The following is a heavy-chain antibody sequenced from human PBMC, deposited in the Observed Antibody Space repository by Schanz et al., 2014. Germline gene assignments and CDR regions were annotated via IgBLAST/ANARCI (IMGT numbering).Heavy chain of an antibody. CDR3: AGYCSSTTCLGWFDP. CDR2: IIPLLGTT. D-gene: IGHD2-2*01. V-gene: IGHV1-69*08. J-gene: IGHJ5*02. Sequence: QVPLVQSGAEVKKPGSSVKVSCQSSGGSFSTFALSWVRQTPGQGLEWMGRIIPLLGTTNYAQKFQGRVTITADKSTGTVYMELSSLRSEDTAVYYCAGYCSSTTCLGWFDPWGQGTLVTVSS. CDR1: GGSFSTFA.